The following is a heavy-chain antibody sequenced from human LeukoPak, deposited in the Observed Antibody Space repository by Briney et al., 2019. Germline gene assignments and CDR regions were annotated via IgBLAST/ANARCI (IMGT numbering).Heavy chain of an antibody. V-gene: IGHV3-21*01. CDR2: ISSSSSYI. Sequence: KPGGSLRLSCAASGFTFSSYSMNWVRQAPGKGLEWVSSISSSSSYIYYADSVKGRFTISRDNAKNSLYLQMNSLRAEDTAVYYCARSTSGYYFSSSDYWGQGTLVTVPS. CDR3: ARSTSGYYFSSSDY. CDR1: GFTFSSYS. J-gene: IGHJ4*02. D-gene: IGHD3-3*01.